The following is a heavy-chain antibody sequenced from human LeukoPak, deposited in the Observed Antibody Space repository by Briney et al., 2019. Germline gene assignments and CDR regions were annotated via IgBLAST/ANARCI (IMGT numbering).Heavy chain of an antibody. V-gene: IGHV3-48*03. D-gene: IGHD6-19*01. J-gene: IGHJ4*02. CDR2: ISTRATTI. Sequence: GGSLRLSCAASGFTFSTYEMNWVRQAPGKGLEWVSYISTRATTIYYADSVKGRFTISRDNAKNSLYLQMNSLRAEDTAVYNCARLTWLDFDYWGQGTLVTVSS. CDR3: ARLTWLDFDY. CDR1: GFTFSTYE.